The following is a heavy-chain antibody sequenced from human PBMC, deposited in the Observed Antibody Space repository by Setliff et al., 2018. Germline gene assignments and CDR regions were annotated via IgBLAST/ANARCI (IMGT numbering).Heavy chain of an antibody. V-gene: IGHV1-18*04. D-gene: IGHD2-21*01. CDR2: ISGYNGNT. Sequence: ASVKVSCKTSGYSLAGYPLHWVRQAPGQGLEWMGWISGYNGNTNYAQKFQSRVTMTTDTFTNTAYMELRSLRSDDTAVYYCARDRGLEADVVSLINMGDFWGQGTLVTVSS. CDR3: ARDRGLEADVVSLINMGDF. J-gene: IGHJ4*02. CDR1: GYSLAGYP.